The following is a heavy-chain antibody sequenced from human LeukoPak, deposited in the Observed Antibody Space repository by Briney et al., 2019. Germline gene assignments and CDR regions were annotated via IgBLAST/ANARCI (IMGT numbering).Heavy chain of an antibody. J-gene: IGHJ4*02. Sequence: PSETLSLTCAVYGGSFSGYYWSWIRQPPGKGLEWIGRIYTSGSTNYNPSLKSRVTMSVDTSKNQFSLKLSSVTAADTAVYYCARENDYYDSSGYPDYWGQGTLVTVSS. D-gene: IGHD3-22*01. CDR3: ARENDYYDSSGYPDY. V-gene: IGHV4-59*10. CDR1: GGSFSGYY. CDR2: IYTSGST.